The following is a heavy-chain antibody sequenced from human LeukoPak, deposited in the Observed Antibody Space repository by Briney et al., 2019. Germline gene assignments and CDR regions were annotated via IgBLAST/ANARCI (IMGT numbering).Heavy chain of an antibody. J-gene: IGHJ4*02. V-gene: IGHV1-18*01. D-gene: IGHD2-15*01. CDR2: ISAYNGNT. CDR3: ARDSSSVVVAATPLGY. CDR1: GYTFTSYG. Sequence: GASVKVSCKASGYTFTSYGISWVRQAPGQGLEWMGWISAYNGNTNYAQKLQGRVTMTTDTSTSTAYMELRSLRSDDTAVYYCARDSSSVVVAATPLGYWGQGTLVTVSS.